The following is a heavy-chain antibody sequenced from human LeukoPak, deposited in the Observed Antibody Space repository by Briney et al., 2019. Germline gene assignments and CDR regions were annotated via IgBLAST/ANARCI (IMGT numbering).Heavy chain of an antibody. V-gene: IGHV3-74*01. CDR2: INSDGSWT. Sequence: GGSLRLSCAASGNYWKHWVRQAPGKGLVWVSHINSDGSWTSYADSVKGRFTISKDNAKNTVYLQMNSLRAEDTAVYYCVSFYETYWGRGTLVTVSS. D-gene: IGHD2/OR15-2a*01. CDR3: VSFYETY. J-gene: IGHJ4*02. CDR1: GNYW.